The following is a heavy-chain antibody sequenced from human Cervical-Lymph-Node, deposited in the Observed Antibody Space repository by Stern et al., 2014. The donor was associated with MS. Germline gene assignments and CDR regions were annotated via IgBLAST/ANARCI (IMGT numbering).Heavy chain of an antibody. D-gene: IGHD6-6*01. CDR2: IYYSGST. J-gene: IGHJ2*01. CDR3: ARMECSSSSYYCYFDL. V-gene: IGHV4-59*01. CDR1: GGSMSGYY. Sequence: MQLVESGPGLVKPSETLSLTCTVSGGSMSGYYWSWIRQPPGKGLEWIGYIYYSGSTNYNPSLKSRVTISVDMSRNQFSLKLSSVTAADTAVYYCARMECSSSSYYCYFDLWGRGTLVTVSS.